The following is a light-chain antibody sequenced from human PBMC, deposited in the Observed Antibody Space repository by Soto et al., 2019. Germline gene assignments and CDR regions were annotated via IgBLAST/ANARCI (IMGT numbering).Light chain of an antibody. CDR1: FSDIAVFNY. J-gene: IGLJ2*01. Sequence: QSALAQPASVSGSPGQSITISCTGSFSDIAVFNYVSWYQQYPGRAPKLLIYQVTSRASGVSHRFSGSKSGNTASLTISGLQAEDEGEYYCSSYAGDKSHVLFGGGTKVTVL. CDR3: SSYAGDKSHVL. CDR2: QVT. V-gene: IGLV2-14*01.